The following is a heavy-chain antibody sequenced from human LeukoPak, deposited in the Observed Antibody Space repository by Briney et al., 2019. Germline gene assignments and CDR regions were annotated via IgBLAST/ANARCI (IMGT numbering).Heavy chain of an antibody. CDR3: ATSKRGKYSSSWYFDY. Sequence: SETLSLTCEVSGDSLSSGGYSWSWIRQPPGKGLEWIGYIRYSGSTYYNPSLKSRLTMSVEASKTQFSLRLSSVTAADTAVYYCATSKRGKYSSSWYFDYWGQGTLVTVPS. CDR2: IRYSGST. V-gene: IGHV4-30-4*07. D-gene: IGHD6-13*01. CDR1: GDSLSSGGYS. J-gene: IGHJ4*02.